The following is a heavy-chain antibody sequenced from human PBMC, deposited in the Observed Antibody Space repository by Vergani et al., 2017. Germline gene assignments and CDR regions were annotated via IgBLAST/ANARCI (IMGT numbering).Heavy chain of an antibody. J-gene: IGHJ4*02. CDR2: IYTSGST. D-gene: IGHD4-23*01. CDR3: ARSRSPYYGGNDY. CDR1: GGSISSGSYY. Sequence: QVQLQESGPGLVKPSQTLSLTCTVSGGSISSGSYYWSWIRQPAGKGLEWIGRIYTSGSTNYNPSLKSRVTMSVDTSKNQFSLKLSSVTAADTAVYYCARSRSPYYGGNDYWGQGTLVTVSS. V-gene: IGHV4-61*02.